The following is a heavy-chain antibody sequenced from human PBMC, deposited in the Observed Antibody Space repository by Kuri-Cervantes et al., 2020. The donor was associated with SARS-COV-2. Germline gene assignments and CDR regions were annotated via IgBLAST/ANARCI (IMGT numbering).Heavy chain of an antibody. CDR2: IYSGGST. CDR1: GFTVSSNY. CDR3: ASEGNDGYYYYGMDV. V-gene: IGHV3-53*01. Sequence: GGSLRLSCAASGFTVSSNYMSWVRQAPGKGLEWVSVIYSGGSTYYADSVKGRFIISRDNSKNTLYLQMNSLRAEDTAVYYCASEGNDGYYYYGMDVWGQGTTVTVSS. J-gene: IGHJ6*02. D-gene: IGHD1-1*01.